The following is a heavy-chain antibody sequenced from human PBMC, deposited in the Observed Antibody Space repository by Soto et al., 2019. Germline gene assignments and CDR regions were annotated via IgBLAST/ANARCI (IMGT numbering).Heavy chain of an antibody. Sequence: SETLSLTCTVSGGSISSYYWSWIRQPPGKGLEWIGYIYYSGSTNYNPSLKSRVTISVDTSKNQFSLKLSSVTAADTAVYYCEIVRPTEPYDAFDIWGQGTMVTVSS. CDR2: IYYSGST. J-gene: IGHJ3*02. V-gene: IGHV4-59*01. D-gene: IGHD1-26*01. CDR3: EIVRPTEPYDAFDI. CDR1: GGSISSYY.